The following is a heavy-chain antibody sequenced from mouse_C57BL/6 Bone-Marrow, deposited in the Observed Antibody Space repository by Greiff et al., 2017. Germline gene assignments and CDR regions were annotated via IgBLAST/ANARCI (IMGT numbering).Heavy chain of an antibody. CDR1: GYTFTSYW. D-gene: IGHD1-1*01. CDR2: IYPGSGST. V-gene: IGHV1-55*01. Sequence: VQLQQSGAELVKPGASVKMSCKASGYTFTSYWITWVKQRPGQGLEWIGDIYPGSGSTNYNQKFKGKATLTVDKSSSTAYMQLSSLTSEDSAVYYCASSSTTVVDYFDYWGQGTTLTVSS. CDR3: ASSSTTVVDYFDY. J-gene: IGHJ2*01.